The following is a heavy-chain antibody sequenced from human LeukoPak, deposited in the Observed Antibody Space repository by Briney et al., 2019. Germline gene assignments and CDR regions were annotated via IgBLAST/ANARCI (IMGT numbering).Heavy chain of an antibody. Sequence: SETLSLTCTVSGGSISSSSYYWGWIRQPPGKGLEWIGSINYSGSTYYNPSLKSQVTISVDRSKNQFSLKLSSVTAADTAVYYCARGYCSGGSCYSSYYYSYMDVWGKGTTVTVSS. J-gene: IGHJ6*03. CDR2: INYSGST. D-gene: IGHD2-15*01. CDR1: GGSISSSSYY. V-gene: IGHV4-39*07. CDR3: ARGYCSGGSCYSSYYYSYMDV.